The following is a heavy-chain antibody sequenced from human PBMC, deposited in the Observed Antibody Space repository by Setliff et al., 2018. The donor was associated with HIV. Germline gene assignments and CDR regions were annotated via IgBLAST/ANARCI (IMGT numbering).Heavy chain of an antibody. J-gene: IGHJ5*02. CDR2: IYHSGST. Sequence: PSETLSLTCAVSGYSISSGFYWGWIRQPPGKGLEWIGSIYHSGSTYYNPSLRSRVTISVDTSKNQFSLKLSSVTAADTAVYYCARDAPTVHANGWFDPWGQGTLVTVSS. V-gene: IGHV4-38-2*02. CDR3: ARDAPTVHANGWFDP. CDR1: GYSISSGFY. D-gene: IGHD2-8*01.